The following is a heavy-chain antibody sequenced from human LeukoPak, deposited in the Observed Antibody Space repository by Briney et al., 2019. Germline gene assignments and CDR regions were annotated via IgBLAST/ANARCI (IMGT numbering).Heavy chain of an antibody. J-gene: IGHJ4*02. CDR3: VRDLGGRSGH. Sequence: GGSLRLSCAASGFTFSSNWMHWVRQAPGKGLVWASRINEDGSTTNYADSVKGRSTTFRDNAKNTLYLQMNSLRAEDTAVYYCVRDLGGRSGHWGQGTLVTVSS. CDR2: INEDGSTT. V-gene: IGHV3-74*01. D-gene: IGHD1-26*01. CDR1: GFTFSSNW.